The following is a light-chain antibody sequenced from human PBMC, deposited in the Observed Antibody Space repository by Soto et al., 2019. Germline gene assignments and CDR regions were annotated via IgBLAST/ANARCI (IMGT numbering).Light chain of an antibody. CDR1: QSISTY. CDR3: QQSYTFPYT. CDR2: AAS. V-gene: IGKV1-39*01. Sequence: DIQMTQSPSSLPASVGDRVTLTCRASQSISTYLNWYQQKPGNAPKLLSYAASRLQSGVPSRLSGSGSGTDFTLTISSLQPEDFATYYCQQSYTFPYTCGQGTKLEIK. J-gene: IGKJ2*01.